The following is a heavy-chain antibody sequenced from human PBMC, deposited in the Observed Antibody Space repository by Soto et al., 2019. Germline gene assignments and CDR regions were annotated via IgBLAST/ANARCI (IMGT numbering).Heavy chain of an antibody. CDR3: ARLGATIRRGEIDY. Sequence: PSETLSLTCTVSGGSISSSSYYWGWIRQPPGKGLEWIGSIYYSGSTYYNPSLKSRVTISVDTSKNQFSLKLSSVTAADTAVYYCARLGATIRRGEIDYWGQGTLVTVSS. V-gene: IGHV4-39*01. D-gene: IGHD5-12*01. J-gene: IGHJ4*02. CDR2: IYYSGST. CDR1: GGSISSSSYY.